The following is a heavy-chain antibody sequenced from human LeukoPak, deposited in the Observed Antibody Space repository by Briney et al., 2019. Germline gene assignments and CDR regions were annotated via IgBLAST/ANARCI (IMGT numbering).Heavy chain of an antibody. J-gene: IGHJ4*02. V-gene: IGHV1-69*04. CDR1: GGTFSSDA. D-gene: IGHD3-10*01. Sequence: SVKVSCKASGGTFSSDAISWVRQAPGQGLEWMGRIIPILGIANYAQKFQGRVTITADKSTSTAYMELSSLRSEDTAVYYCARGGDSLSYYFDYWGQGTLVTVSS. CDR2: IIPILGIA. CDR3: ARGGDSLSYYFDY.